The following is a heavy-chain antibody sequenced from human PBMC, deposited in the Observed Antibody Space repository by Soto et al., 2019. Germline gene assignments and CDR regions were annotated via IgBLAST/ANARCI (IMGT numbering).Heavy chain of an antibody. V-gene: IGHV1-69*13. CDR2: IIPIFGTA. Sequence: SVKVSCKASGGTFSSYAISWVRQAPGQGLEWMGGIIPIFGTANYAQKFQGRVTITAGESTSTAYMELSSLRSEDTAVYYCARRGRGIVVVPAAIRGHYYYYGMDVWGQGTTVTVSS. J-gene: IGHJ6*02. CDR3: ARRGRGIVVVPAAIRGHYYYYGMDV. D-gene: IGHD2-2*01. CDR1: GGTFSSYA.